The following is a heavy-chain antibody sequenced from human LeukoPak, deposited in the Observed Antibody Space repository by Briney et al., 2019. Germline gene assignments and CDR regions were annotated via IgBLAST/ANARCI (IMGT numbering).Heavy chain of an antibody. J-gene: IGHJ3*01. CDR2: ISYDGSNK. V-gene: IGHV3-30*14. Sequence: GVSLRLSCAASGFTFSSYAMHWVRQAPGKGLEWVAFISYDGSNKYYADSVKGRFTLSKYNSMNTLYLQMTCMRRQDTAVRYCARVTGFFHCVGGRYMGNDAFDFLGRGTMVAVSS. D-gene: IGHD3-16*02. CDR1: GFTFSSYA. CDR3: ARVTGFFHCVGGRYMGNDAFDF.